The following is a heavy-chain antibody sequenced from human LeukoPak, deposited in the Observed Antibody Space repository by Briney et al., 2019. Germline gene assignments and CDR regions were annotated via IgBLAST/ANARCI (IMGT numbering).Heavy chain of an antibody. CDR3: AKGAYDYIEMGYFDY. V-gene: IGHV3-23*01. CDR2: IVASSGAT. D-gene: IGHD5-12*01. J-gene: IGHJ4*02. CDR1: GFSISNSA. Sequence: GGSLRLSCAASGFSISNSAMSWVRQAPGKGLEWVSLIVASSGATFYADSVKGRFTISRDSSKNTLYLQMNSLRAEDMAVYYCAKGAYDYIEMGYFDYWGQGTLVTVSS.